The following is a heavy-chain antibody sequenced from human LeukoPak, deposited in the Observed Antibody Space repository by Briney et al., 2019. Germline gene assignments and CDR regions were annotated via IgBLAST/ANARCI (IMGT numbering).Heavy chain of an antibody. D-gene: IGHD4-11*01. Sequence: PGGSLRLSCSTSGFTFSHFGMHWVRQAPGKGLECVAVIWSDGSNRYYGDSVKGRFTISRDNSENSVYLHMNNLRVEDTAVYYCAKDAQRGFDYSTSLESWGQGTLVIVSS. V-gene: IGHV3-33*06. CDR1: GFTFSHFG. CDR3: AKDAQRGFDYSTSLES. CDR2: IWSDGSNR. J-gene: IGHJ5*01.